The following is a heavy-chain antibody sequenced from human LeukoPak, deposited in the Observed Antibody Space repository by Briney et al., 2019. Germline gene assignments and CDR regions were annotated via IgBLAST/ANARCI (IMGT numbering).Heavy chain of an antibody. CDR3: ARDAYDFWSGYHYYYMDV. Sequence: GGSLRLSCAASGFAFSSYGMHWVRQAPGKGLEWVAVIWYDGNNKYYADSVKGRFTISRDNSKNTLYLQMNSLRAEDTAVYYCARDAYDFWSGYHYYYMDVWGKGTTVTVSS. J-gene: IGHJ6*03. V-gene: IGHV3-33*01. CDR1: GFAFSSYG. CDR2: IWYDGNNK. D-gene: IGHD3-3*01.